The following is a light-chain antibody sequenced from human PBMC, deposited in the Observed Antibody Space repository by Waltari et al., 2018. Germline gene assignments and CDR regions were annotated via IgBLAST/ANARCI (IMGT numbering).Light chain of an antibody. CDR3: SSYSSSSSHVV. V-gene: IGLV2-14*01. Sequence: QSALTQPASVSGSPGQSITISCTGTSSDVGGYDYVSWYQQHPGKAPKLMIYDVSNRRSGVATRVSGAKSGNTASLTISGLQAEDEADYSCSSYSSSSSHVVFGGGTKLTVL. J-gene: IGLJ2*01. CDR2: DVS. CDR1: SSDVGGYDY.